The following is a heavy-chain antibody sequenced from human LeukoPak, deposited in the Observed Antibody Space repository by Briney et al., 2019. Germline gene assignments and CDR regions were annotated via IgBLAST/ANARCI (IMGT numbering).Heavy chain of an antibody. V-gene: IGHV4-30-2*01. Sequence: SETLSLTCAVSGGSISSGGYSWSWIRQPPGKGLEWIGYTYHSGSTYYNPSLKSRVTISVDRSKNQFSLKLSSVTAADTAVYYCARTIVGAVAFDYWGQGTLVTVSS. CDR2: TYHSGST. J-gene: IGHJ4*02. CDR3: ARTIVGAVAFDY. D-gene: IGHD1-26*01. CDR1: GGSISSGGYS.